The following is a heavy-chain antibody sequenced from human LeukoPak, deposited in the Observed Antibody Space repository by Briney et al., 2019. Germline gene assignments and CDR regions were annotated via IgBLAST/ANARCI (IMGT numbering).Heavy chain of an antibody. J-gene: IGHJ3*02. D-gene: IGHD3-3*01. V-gene: IGHV3-48*03. Sequence: PGGSLRLSCAASGFTFRRFELNWVHQAPGNGLEWVSSFSGGGSSIYYAGSVRGRFTVSRDHAENSLCLQMDRLGGEDTAIYYCDRMEGRSGTTFDIGGQGTMVTVSS. CDR1: GFTFRRFE. CDR3: DRMEGRSGTTFDI. CDR2: FSGGGSSI.